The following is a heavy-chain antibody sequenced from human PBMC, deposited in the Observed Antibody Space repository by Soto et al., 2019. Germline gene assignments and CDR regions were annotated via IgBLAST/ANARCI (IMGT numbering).Heavy chain of an antibody. CDR2: IYDTGISGYTPST. Sequence: PSETLSLTCTVSGGSITSSYWSWIRRPPGKGLEWIAYIYDTGISGYTPSTSYDPSLKSRVSMSVDTSKSQFSLKLASVTAADTAVYFWGRGEDAFFYYGWGVCGERITGSVSS. CDR1: GGSITSSY. V-gene: IGHV4-59*01. CDR3: GRGEDAFFYYGWGV. D-gene: IGHD3-3*01. J-gene: IGHJ6*02.